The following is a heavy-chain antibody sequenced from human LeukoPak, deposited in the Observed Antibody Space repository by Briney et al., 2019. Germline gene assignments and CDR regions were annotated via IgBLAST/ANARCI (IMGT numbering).Heavy chain of an antibody. CDR3: ASGTYRLGDY. CDR2: TSGSGEDT. V-gene: IGHV3-23*01. J-gene: IGHJ4*02. D-gene: IGHD3-10*01. Sequence: GGSLRLSCEASGFGFSTYAMSWVRQAPGKGLEWVAGTSGSGEDTHYAHSVKGRFRISRDNSKNTLYLQMNSLRNEDTAIYYCASGTYRLGDYWGQGTLVPVSS. CDR1: GFGFSTYA.